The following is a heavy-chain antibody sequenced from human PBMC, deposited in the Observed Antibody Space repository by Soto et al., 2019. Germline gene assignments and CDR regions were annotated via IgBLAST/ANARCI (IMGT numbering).Heavy chain of an antibody. CDR1: GFTFSAYS. Sequence: EVQVVESGGGLVKPGGSLRLSCAASGFTFSAYSMNWVRQGPGKGLEWVSSISTTSTHIYYADSLKGRFTISRDNVXXSLYLQMNSLRAEDTAVYYCARGTTTLQREDRLDYWGQGTLVTVSS. CDR2: ISTTSTHI. D-gene: IGHD2-2*01. CDR3: ARGTTTLQREDRLDY. V-gene: IGHV3-21*01. J-gene: IGHJ4*02.